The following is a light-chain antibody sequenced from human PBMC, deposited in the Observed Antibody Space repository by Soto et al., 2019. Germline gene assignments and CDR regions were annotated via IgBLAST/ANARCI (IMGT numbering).Light chain of an antibody. CDR1: QSVSRY. CDR3: QQRSNWPYT. V-gene: IGKV3-11*01. CDR2: DAS. J-gene: IGKJ2*01. Sequence: EIVLTQSPATLSLSPGERATLSSRASQSVSRYLAWDQQKPGQAPRLLIYDASNRATGIPARFSGSGCGTDFTLTISSLEPEDFAVYYCQQRSNWPYTFGQGTKLEIK.